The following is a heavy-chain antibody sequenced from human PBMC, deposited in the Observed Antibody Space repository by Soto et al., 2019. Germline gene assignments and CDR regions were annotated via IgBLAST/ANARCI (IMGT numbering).Heavy chain of an antibody. CDR1: GGTFSSSA. V-gene: IGHV1-69*12. CDR3: ARDNDRLQLGGNYYYILDV. D-gene: IGHD4-4*01. CDR2: IIPLFRTP. J-gene: IGHJ6*02. Sequence: QVQLVQSGAEMKEPGSSVKVSCKTSGGTFSSSALRWLRQAPGPGLEWMGGIIPLFRTPDYAQKFQGRVTIAADESTSTAYMELSSLRSEDTAVYYCARDNDRLQLGGNYYYILDVWGQGTTITVSS.